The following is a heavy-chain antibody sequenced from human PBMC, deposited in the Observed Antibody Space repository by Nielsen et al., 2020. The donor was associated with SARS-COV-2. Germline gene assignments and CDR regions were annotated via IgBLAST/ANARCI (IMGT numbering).Heavy chain of an antibody. CDR1: GGSISSSSYY. D-gene: IGHD1-26*01. CDR3: AGPRGGGSNFDY. CDR2: IYYSGST. V-gene: IGHV4-39*01. J-gene: IGHJ4*02. Sequence: SETLSLTCTVSGGSISSSSYYWGWIRQPPGKGLEWIGSIYYSGSTYYNPSLKSRVTISVDTSKNQFSLKLSSVTAADTAVYYCAGPRGGGSNFDYWGQGTLVTVSS.